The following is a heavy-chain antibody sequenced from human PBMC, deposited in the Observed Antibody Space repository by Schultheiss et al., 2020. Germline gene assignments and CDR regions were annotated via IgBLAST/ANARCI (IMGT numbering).Heavy chain of an antibody. CDR3: AKDGRPGTTYLFDY. V-gene: IGHV3-9*01. CDR1: GFTFDDYA. J-gene: IGHJ4*02. D-gene: IGHD1-7*01. Sequence: GGSLRLSCAASGFTFDDYARHWVRQAPGKGLEWVSGISWNSGSIGYADSVKGRFTISRDNAKNSLYLQMNSLRADDTALYYCAKDGRPGTTYLFDYWGQGTLVTVSS. CDR2: ISWNSGSI.